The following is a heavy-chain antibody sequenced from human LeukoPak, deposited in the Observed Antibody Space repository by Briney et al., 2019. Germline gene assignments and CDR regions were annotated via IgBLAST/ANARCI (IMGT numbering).Heavy chain of an antibody. J-gene: IGHJ4*02. V-gene: IGHV4-61*02. CDR3: ASYTSSGAYFDY. D-gene: IGHD6-6*01. CDR1: GDSISSSSYY. Sequence: SETLSLTCTVSGDSISSSSYYWGWIRQPAGKGLEWIGRIYSSGSTDYNPSLKSRVTMSVDTSKNQFSLKLSSVTAADTAVYYCASYTSSGAYFDYWGQGTLVTVSS. CDR2: IYSSGST.